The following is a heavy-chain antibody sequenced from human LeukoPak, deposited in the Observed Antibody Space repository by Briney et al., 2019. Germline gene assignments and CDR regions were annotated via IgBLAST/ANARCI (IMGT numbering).Heavy chain of an antibody. CDR2: IGISSGNT. J-gene: IGHJ4*01. CDR1: GFNFIDYS. V-gene: IGHV3-48*01. Sequence: GGSLRLSCAASGFNFIDYSMNWVRQPPGKGREWISYIGISSGNTKYADSVKGRFTISRDKARNSLYLQMYSLRVEDTAMYYCARDHRYAFDNRGHGTLVTVSS. D-gene: IGHD5-12*01. CDR3: ARDHRYAFDN.